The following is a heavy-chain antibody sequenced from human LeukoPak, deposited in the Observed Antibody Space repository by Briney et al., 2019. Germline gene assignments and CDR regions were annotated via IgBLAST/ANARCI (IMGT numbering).Heavy chain of an antibody. CDR1: GFIFSSYA. J-gene: IGHJ4*02. CDR2: LRGDGET. D-gene: IGHD3-16*01. Sequence: GGSLRLSCAASGFIFSSYAMSWVRQAPARGLEWVSSLRGDGETFYADSVKGRFTLSRDESRNTVYLQMNNLRVEDTAVYFCAKASWVSSDDAVLWGQGILVTVSS. CDR3: AKASWVSSDDAVL. V-gene: IGHV3-23*01.